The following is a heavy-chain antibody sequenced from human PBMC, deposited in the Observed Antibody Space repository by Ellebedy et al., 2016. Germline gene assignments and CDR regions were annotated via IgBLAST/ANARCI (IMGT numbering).Heavy chain of an antibody. D-gene: IGHD2-15*01. Sequence: SETLSLXCAVYGGSFSGYYWSWIRQPPGKGLEWIGEINHSGSTNYNPSLKSRVTISVDTSKNQFSLKLSSVTAADTAVYYCARGTEDIVVVVAATRGYYYYYMDVWGKGTTVTVSS. J-gene: IGHJ6*03. CDR2: INHSGST. CDR1: GGSFSGYY. V-gene: IGHV4-34*01. CDR3: ARGTEDIVVVVAATRGYYYYYMDV.